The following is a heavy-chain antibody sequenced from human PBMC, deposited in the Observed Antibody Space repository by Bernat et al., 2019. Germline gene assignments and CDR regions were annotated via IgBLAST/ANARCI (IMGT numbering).Heavy chain of an antibody. D-gene: IGHD6-19*01. V-gene: IGHV3-30-3*01. J-gene: IGHJ3*02. CDR1: GFTFSSYA. CDR3: ARVSAGVDAFDI. Sequence: VQLVESGGGVVQPGRSLRLSCAASGFTFSSYAMHWVRQAPGKGLEWVAVISYDGSNKYYADSVKGRFTISRDNSKNTLYLQMNSLRAEDTAVYYCARVSAGVDAFDIWGQGTMVTVSS. CDR2: ISYDGSNK.